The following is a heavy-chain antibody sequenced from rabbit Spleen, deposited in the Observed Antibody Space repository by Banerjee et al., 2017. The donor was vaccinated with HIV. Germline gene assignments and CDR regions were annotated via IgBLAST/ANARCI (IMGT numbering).Heavy chain of an antibody. D-gene: IGHD1-1*01. J-gene: IGHJ6*01. V-gene: IGHV1S47*01. Sequence: QEQLVESGGGLVQPGGPLKLSCKASAFDFSSGGVSWVRQAPGQGLERIGFIDPVFGSTYGSNWGKDGFALASRNAQNSLYLHLISLTAADTAAYFSVREVYHILGLWGRGSLVTVS. CDR2: IDPVFGST. CDR3: VREVYHILGL. CDR1: AFDFSSGG.